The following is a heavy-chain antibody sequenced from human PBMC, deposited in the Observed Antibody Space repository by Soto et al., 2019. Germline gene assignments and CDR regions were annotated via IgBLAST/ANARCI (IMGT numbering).Heavy chain of an antibody. CDR3: ARVLRGVVNWFDP. V-gene: IGHV1-18*01. D-gene: IGHD3-10*01. CDR2: IATYNSNK. Sequence: SVKVSCKTSGDTFTNFGLSWVRQAPGQGLEWMGWIATYNSNKNYAQKFQGRLTLTTDTSTSTGYMELKSLEYDDTAVYYCARVLRGVVNWFDPWGQGTLVTVSS. CDR1: GDTFTNFG. J-gene: IGHJ5*02.